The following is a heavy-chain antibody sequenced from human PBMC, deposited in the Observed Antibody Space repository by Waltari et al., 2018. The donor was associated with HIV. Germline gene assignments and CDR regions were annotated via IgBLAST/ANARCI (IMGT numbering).Heavy chain of an antibody. CDR3: WRREKCTSTTCYSEGVDY. V-gene: IGHV1-2*02. CDR1: GYSFTDYY. J-gene: IGHJ4*02. CDR2: INSNMSGT. D-gene: IGHD2-2*02. Sequence: QVQLVQSGAEVKKPGDSVRVSCKASGYSFTDYYINWVRRAPGPGLEGRRCINSNMSGTDDAQKFKGRVTMTRDTSISTSYLELSSLTSDDTAVDYCWRREKCTSTTCYSEGVDYWGQGTLVTVSS.